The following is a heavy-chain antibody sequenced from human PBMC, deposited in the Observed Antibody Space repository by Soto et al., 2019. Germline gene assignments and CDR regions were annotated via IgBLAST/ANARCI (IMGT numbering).Heavy chain of an antibody. J-gene: IGHJ6*02. CDR1: GFTFSGYS. D-gene: IGHD3-16*02. Sequence: PGGSLRLSCAASGFTFSGYSMNWVRQAPGKGLEWVSSISSSSSYIYYADSVKGRFTISRDNAKNSLYLQMNSLRAEDTAVYYCARGGAFTFGGVIVSGYYYYGMDVWGQGTTVTVSS. CDR2: ISSSSSYI. CDR3: ARGGAFTFGGVIVSGYYYYGMDV. V-gene: IGHV3-21*01.